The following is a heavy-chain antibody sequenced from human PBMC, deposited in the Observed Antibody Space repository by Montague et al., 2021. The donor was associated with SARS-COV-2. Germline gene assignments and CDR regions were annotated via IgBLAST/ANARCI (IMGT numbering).Heavy chain of an antibody. CDR2: TYYRSKWYN. J-gene: IGHJ5*02. D-gene: IGHD1-26*01. V-gene: IGHV6-1*01. CDR3: TYHSGSYVWFDP. CDR1: GDSVSSNSGS. Sequence: CAISGDSVSSNSGSWNWIRQSPSRGLEWLGRTYYRSKWYNDYSVSVKSRITINPDTSKNQFSLQLNSVTPEDTAMYYCTYHSGSYVWFDPWGQGILVIVSP.